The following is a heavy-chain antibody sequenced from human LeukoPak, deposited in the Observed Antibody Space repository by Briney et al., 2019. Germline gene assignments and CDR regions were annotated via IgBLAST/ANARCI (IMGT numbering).Heavy chain of an antibody. V-gene: IGHV1-69*13. CDR1: GGTFSSYA. Sequence: GASVKVSCKASGGTFSSYAISWVRQAPGQGLEWMGGIIPIFGTANYAQKFQGRVTITADESTSTAYMELSSLRSEDTAVYYCARARFDPVVVIAPSHFDYWGQGTLVTVSS. CDR3: ARARFDPVVVIAPSHFDY. J-gene: IGHJ4*02. CDR2: IIPIFGTA. D-gene: IGHD2-21*01.